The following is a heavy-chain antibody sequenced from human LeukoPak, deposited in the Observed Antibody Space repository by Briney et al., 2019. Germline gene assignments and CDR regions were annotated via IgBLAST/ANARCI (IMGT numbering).Heavy chain of an antibody. V-gene: IGHV3-21*01. Sequence: PGGSLRLSCAASGFTFSSYSMNWVRQAPGKGLEWVSSISSSSSYIYYADSVKGRFTISRDNAKNSLYLQMNSLRAEDTAVYYCARDDGDGYNFDYWGQGTLVTVSS. J-gene: IGHJ4*02. CDR2: ISSSSSYI. D-gene: IGHD5-24*01. CDR1: GFTFSSYS. CDR3: ARDDGDGYNFDY.